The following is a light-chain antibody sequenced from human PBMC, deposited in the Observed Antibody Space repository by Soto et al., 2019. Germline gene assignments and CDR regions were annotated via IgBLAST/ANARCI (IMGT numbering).Light chain of an antibody. CDR1: QSINSE. Sequence: EIVMTQSPATLSLSPGEIASLSCRASQSINSELAWYQQKPGQPPRLLIYGASTRATGVPARFTGSESGSEFTLTISGLQSEDFAVYYCQQGHNWPLTFVQGTRLEI. V-gene: IGKV3-15*01. J-gene: IGKJ2*01. CDR3: QQGHNWPLT. CDR2: GAS.